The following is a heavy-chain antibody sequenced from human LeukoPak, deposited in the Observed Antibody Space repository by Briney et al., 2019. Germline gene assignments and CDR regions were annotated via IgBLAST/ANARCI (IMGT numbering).Heavy chain of an antibody. CDR3: ARVSFCPRCHFDY. Sequence: GGSLRLSCPASGFSFSSYLIQSVRQAPGKRLFWLARISPDGSSALSADSVRGRFTISRDNADNTLYLQLNSLRAEDTAVYYCARVSFCPRCHFDYWGQGTLVTVSS. CDR1: GFSFSSYL. V-gene: IGHV3-74*03. J-gene: IGHJ4*02. CDR2: ISPDGSSA. D-gene: IGHD2/OR15-2a*01.